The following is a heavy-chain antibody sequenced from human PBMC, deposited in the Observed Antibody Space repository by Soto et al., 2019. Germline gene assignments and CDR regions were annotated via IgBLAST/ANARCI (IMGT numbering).Heavy chain of an antibody. CDR1: GFTFSSSS. J-gene: IGHJ6*02. CDR3: XKGGRYDVPLVWVGMDV. V-gene: IGHV3-30*18. D-gene: IGHD1-1*01. Sequence: PGGSLRLSCAAFGFTFSSSSMHCVLQSPGKGLEWVAVISYDGSNKYYADSVKGRVTISRDNSKNTLYLQMNSLRAEDTALYYCXKGGRYDVPLVWVGMDVWGPGTTVPVSS. CDR2: ISYDGSNK.